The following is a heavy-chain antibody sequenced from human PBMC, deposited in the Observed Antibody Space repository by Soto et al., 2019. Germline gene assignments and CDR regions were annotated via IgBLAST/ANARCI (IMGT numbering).Heavy chain of an antibody. CDR1: GYSFTSYW. CDR3: ARRRGGYCSSTSCYKDYYYGMDV. J-gene: IGHJ6*02. V-gene: IGHV5-51*01. Sequence: PGESLKISCKGSGYSFTSYWIGWVRQMPGKGLEWMGIIYPGDSDTRYSPSFQGQVTISADKSISTAYLQWSSLKASDTAMYYCARRRGGYCSSTSCYKDYYYGMDVWDRGTTVTVSS. CDR2: IYPGDSDT. D-gene: IGHD2-2*02.